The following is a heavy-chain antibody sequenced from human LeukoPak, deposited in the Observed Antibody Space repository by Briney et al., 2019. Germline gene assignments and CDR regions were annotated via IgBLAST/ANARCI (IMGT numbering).Heavy chain of an antibody. CDR2: INPNSGGT. Sequence: ASVKVSCKVSGYTFTGYYMHWVRQAPGQGLEWMGWINPNSGGTNYAQKFQGRVTMTRDTSISTAYMELSRLRSDDTAVYYCARDSCSSTSCLSIDDYWGQGTLVTVSS. V-gene: IGHV1-2*02. CDR3: ARDSCSSTSCLSIDDY. CDR1: GYTFTGYY. J-gene: IGHJ4*02. D-gene: IGHD2-2*01.